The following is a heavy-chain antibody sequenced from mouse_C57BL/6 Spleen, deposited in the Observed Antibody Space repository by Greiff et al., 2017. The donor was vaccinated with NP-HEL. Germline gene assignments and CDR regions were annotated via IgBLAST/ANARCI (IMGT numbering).Heavy chain of an antibody. Sequence: QVQLQQSGPELVKPGASVKLSCKASGYTFTSYDINWVKQRPGQGLEWIGWIYPRAGSTKYNEKFKGKATLTVDTSSSTAYMELHSLTSEDSAVYFCARWDYDAWFAYWGQGTLVTVSA. V-gene: IGHV1-85*01. CDR1: GYTFTSYD. J-gene: IGHJ3*01. CDR2: IYPRAGST. D-gene: IGHD2-4*01. CDR3: ARWDYDAWFAY.